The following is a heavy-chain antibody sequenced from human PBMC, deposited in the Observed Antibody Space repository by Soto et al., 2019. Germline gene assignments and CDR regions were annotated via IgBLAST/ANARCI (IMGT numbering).Heavy chain of an antibody. CDR2: VYHSGST. CDR1: GGSISNYY. D-gene: IGHD3-22*01. J-gene: IGHJ4*02. CDR3: AAEYYYGSSDPKGRID. Sequence: SETLSLTCTVSGGSISNYYWSWIRQPPGKGLEWIGYVYHSGSTNYNPSLKSRVTISVDTSKNQFSLKLTSVTAADTAVYYCAAEYYYGSSDPKGRIDWGQGTLVTVSS. V-gene: IGHV4-59*01.